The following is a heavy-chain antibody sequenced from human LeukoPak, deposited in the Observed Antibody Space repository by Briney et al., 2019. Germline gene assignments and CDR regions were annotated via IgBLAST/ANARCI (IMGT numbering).Heavy chain of an antibody. V-gene: IGHV4-59*01. Sequence: SETLSLTCTVSGGSISSYYWSWIRQPPGKGLEWIGYIYYSGSTNYNPSLKSRVTISVDTSKNQFSLKLSPVTAADTAVYYCARGGYDFWSGSKNWFDPWGQGTLVTVSS. D-gene: IGHD3-3*01. CDR2: IYYSGST. J-gene: IGHJ5*02. CDR1: GGSISSYY. CDR3: ARGGYDFWSGSKNWFDP.